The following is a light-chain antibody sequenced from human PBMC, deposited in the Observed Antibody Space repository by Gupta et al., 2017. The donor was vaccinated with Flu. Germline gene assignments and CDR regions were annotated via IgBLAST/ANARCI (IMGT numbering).Light chain of an antibody. CDR1: SSDVGGYNY. CDR2: EVS. Sequence: QSALTQPASVSGSPGQSITISCTGTSSDVGGYNYVSWYQQHSGKAPKLMIYEVSNRPSGVSNRVSGSKSGTTASLTISGLQAEDEAYYYCSSYTSDSSWVFGGGTKLTVL. V-gene: IGLV2-14*01. J-gene: IGLJ3*02. CDR3: SSYTSDSSWV.